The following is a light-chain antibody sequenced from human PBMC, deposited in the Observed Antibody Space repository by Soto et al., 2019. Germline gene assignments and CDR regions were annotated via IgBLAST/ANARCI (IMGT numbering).Light chain of an antibody. Sequence: QLVLTQPPSVSGAPGQRVTISCTGSSSNIGAGYDVHWYQHLPGTAPKLLIYGDINRPSGVPDRFSGSKSGTSASLAITGLQAEDEADYYCQSYDSSLSGSEVFGGGTKLTVL. CDR3: QSYDSSLSGSEV. CDR1: SSNIGAGYD. J-gene: IGLJ2*01. V-gene: IGLV1-40*01. CDR2: GDI.